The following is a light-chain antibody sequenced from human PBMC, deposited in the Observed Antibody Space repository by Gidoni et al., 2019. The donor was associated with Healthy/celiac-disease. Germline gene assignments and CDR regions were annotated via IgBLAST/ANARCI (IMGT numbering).Light chain of an antibody. J-gene: IGKJ4*01. CDR1: QSVSSSY. CDR2: GAS. Sequence: IVLKQSPGTLSLSPGKRATLSGRARQSVSSSYLAWYQQKPGQAPRLLIYGASSRATGIPDRFSGSGSGTDFTLTISRLEPEDFAVYYCQQYGSSPLTFGGGTKVEIK. V-gene: IGKV3-20*01. CDR3: QQYGSSPLT.